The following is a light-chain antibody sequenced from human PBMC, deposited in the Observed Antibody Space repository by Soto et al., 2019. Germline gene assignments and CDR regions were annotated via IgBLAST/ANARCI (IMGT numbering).Light chain of an antibody. Sequence: EIGMTQSPATLSLSPGERATLSCRASQSVNSDLAWYQQKPGQAPRLLIYDASTRAAGVPARFTGSGSETEFTLTISSLQSEDYAVYYCHHYNNWPPYTFGHGTKLEIK. J-gene: IGKJ2*01. CDR1: QSVNSD. V-gene: IGKV3-15*01. CDR2: DAS. CDR3: HHYNNWPPYT.